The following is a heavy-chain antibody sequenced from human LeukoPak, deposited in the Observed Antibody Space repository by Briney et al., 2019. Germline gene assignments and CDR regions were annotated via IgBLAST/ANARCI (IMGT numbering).Heavy chain of an antibody. CDR2: IRHDGNSK. Sequence: PGGSLRLSCAVSGFTFSHYGMHWVRQTPGKGLEWVAFIRHDGNSKLYADSVKGRFTISRDNSKNALYLQMDSLRHEDTAVYYCAKGYLGLCTGGSCFHFDNWGQGTLVTVSS. CDR3: AKGYLGLCTGGSCFHFDN. J-gene: IGHJ4*02. V-gene: IGHV3-30*02. CDR1: GFTFSHYG. D-gene: IGHD2-15*01.